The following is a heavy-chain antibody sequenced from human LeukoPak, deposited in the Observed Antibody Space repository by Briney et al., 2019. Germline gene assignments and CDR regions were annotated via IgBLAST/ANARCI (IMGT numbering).Heavy chain of an antibody. J-gene: IGHJ3*02. D-gene: IGHD3-3*01. CDR3: ARGHCGYYFDAFDI. V-gene: IGHV3-48*03. CDR1: GFTFSRYE. Sequence: GGSLRLSCAGSGFTFSRYEMNWVSQAEGKGLEWSSYISSSGSSIYYAASVTGLFTISRDNAKNSLYLQMTSLRAEYTAVYYCARGHCGYYFDAFDIWGQGTMVTVSS. CDR2: ISSSGSSI.